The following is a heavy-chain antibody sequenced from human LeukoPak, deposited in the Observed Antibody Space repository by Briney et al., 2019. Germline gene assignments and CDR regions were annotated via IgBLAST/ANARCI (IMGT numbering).Heavy chain of an antibody. CDR2: ISGSGGST. V-gene: IGHV3-23*01. J-gene: IGHJ4*02. D-gene: IGHD2-2*02. Sequence: GRSLRLSCAASGFTFSSYAMHWVRQAPGKGLEWVSAISGSGGSTYYADSVKGRFTISRDNSKNTLYLQMNSLRAEDTAVYYCAKVFPDIVVVPAAIDSWGQGTLVTVSS. CDR1: GFTFSSYA. CDR3: AKVFPDIVVVPAAIDS.